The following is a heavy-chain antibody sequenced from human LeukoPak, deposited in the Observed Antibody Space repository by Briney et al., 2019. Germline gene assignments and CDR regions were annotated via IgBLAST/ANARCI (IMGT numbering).Heavy chain of an antibody. V-gene: IGHV3-7*03. J-gene: IGHJ4*02. CDR2: IKQDESER. Sequence: GGSLRLSCAASGFTFSSYWMAWVCQAPGKGPEWVANIKQDESERYYVDSVKGRFAISRDNAKNSLYLQMNSLRAEDTAVYYCARDVSGNLDYWGQGTLVTVSS. D-gene: IGHD1-26*01. CDR3: ARDVSGNLDY. CDR1: GFTFSSYW.